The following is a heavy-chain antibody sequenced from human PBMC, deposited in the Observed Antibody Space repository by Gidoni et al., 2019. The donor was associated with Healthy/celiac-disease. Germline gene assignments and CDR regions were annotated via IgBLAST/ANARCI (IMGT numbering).Heavy chain of an antibody. CDR2: ISYDGSNK. V-gene: IGHV3-30*18. J-gene: IGHJ6*02. CDR3: AKELYYDFWSGSKGMDV. CDR1: GFTFSSYG. D-gene: IGHD3-3*01. Sequence: QVQLVESGGGVVQPGRSLRLSCAASGFTFSSYGMHWVRQAPGKGLEWVAVISYDGSNKYYADSVKGRFTISRDNSKNTLYLQMNSLRAEDTAVYYCAKELYYDFWSGSKGMDVWGQGTTVTVSS.